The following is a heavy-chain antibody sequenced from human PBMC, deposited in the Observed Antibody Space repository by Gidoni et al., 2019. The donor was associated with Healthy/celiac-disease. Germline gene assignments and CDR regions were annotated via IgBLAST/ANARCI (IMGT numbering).Heavy chain of an antibody. CDR1: GFTFSSYA. J-gene: IGHJ3*02. Sequence: EVQLLESGGGLVQPGGSLRLPCAASGFTFSSYARRWVRQAPGKGLEWVSAISGSGGSTYYADSVKGRFTISRDNSKNTLYLQMNSLRAEDTAVYYCAKTGYCSSTSCYGSAFDIWGQGTMVTVSS. V-gene: IGHV3-23*01. D-gene: IGHD2-2*01. CDR3: AKTGYCSSTSCYGSAFDI. CDR2: ISGSGGST.